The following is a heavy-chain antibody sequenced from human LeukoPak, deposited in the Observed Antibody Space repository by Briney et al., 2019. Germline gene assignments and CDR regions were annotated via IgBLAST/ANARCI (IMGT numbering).Heavy chain of an antibody. D-gene: IGHD3-10*01. CDR2: IYYSGST. CDR1: GGSISGSNDY. CDR3: ARHFRSYYGSGSYYPTYFDY. J-gene: IGHJ4*02. V-gene: IGHV4-39*01. Sequence: SETLSLTCTVSGGSISGSNDYWAWIRHPPRKGLEWIGNIYYSGSTYYKPPLRTRVTISVDTSKNQFSLKLSSVTAADTAVYYCARHFRSYYGSGSYYPTYFDYWGQGTLVTVSS.